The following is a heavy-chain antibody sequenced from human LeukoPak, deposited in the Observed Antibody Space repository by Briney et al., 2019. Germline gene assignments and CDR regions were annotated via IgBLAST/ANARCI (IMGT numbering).Heavy chain of an antibody. Sequence: GGSLRLSCATSGFTFSSYSMNWVRQAPGKGLEWVSSISSSSSYIYYADSVKGRFTISRDNAKNSLYLQMNSLRAEDTAVYYCARDMGSGYASDAFDIWGQGTMVTVSS. CDR2: ISSSSSYI. CDR1: GFTFSSYS. D-gene: IGHD5-12*01. CDR3: ARDMGSGYASDAFDI. J-gene: IGHJ3*02. V-gene: IGHV3-21*01.